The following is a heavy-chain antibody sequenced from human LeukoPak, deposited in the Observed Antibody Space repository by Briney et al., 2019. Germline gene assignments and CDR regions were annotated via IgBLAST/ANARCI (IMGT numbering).Heavy chain of an antibody. D-gene: IGHD4-11*01. CDR3: ATDVTTSWDFDY. CDR1: GYTFTGYY. CDR2: INPNSGGT. V-gene: IGHV1-2*02. J-gene: IGHJ4*02. Sequence: GASVKVSCKASGYTFTGYYMHWVRQAPGQGLEWMGWINPNSGGTNYAQKFQGRINMTRDTSISTAYMELSRLRSDDTAVYYCATDVTTSWDFDYWGQGTLVTVSS.